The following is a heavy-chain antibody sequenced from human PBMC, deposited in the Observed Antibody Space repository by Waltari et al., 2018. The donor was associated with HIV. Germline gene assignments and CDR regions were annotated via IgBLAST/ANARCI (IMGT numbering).Heavy chain of an antibody. CDR1: GGSFSGYY. J-gene: IGHJ5*02. D-gene: IGHD4-4*01. CDR2: INHSGST. V-gene: IGHV4-34*01. CDR3: ARGDSTPSIWFDP. Sequence: QVQLQQWGAGRLKPSETLSLTCAVYGGSFSGYYWSWIRQPPGKGLEWMGEINHSGSTNYNPSLKSRVTISVDTSKNQFSLKLSSVTAADTAVYYCARGDSTPSIWFDPWGQGTLVTVSS.